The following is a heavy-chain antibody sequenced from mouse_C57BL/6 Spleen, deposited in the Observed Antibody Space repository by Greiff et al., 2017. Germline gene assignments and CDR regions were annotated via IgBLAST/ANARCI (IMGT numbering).Heavy chain of an antibody. CDR2: IRGKSSNYAT. CDR3: VRGAYGDAMDY. CDR1: GFTFNTYA. Sequence: EVQLVESGGGLVQPKGSLKLSCAASGFTFNTYAMHWVRQAPGKGLEWVARIRGKSSNYATYYADSVKDRFTISRDDSQSMLYLQMNNLKTEDTAMYYCVRGAYGDAMDYWGQGTSVTVSS. V-gene: IGHV10-3*01. D-gene: IGHD1-1*01. J-gene: IGHJ4*01.